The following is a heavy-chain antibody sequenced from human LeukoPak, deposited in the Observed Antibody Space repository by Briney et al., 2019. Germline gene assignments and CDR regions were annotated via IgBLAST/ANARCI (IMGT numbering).Heavy chain of an antibody. CDR2: IKSDGKT. CDR3: ARAPSEVGGYYPEYFRH. V-gene: IGHV3-74*01. D-gene: IGHD3-22*01. Sequence: GGSLRLSCAASGFTFSRYWMHWVRQAPGKGLVWVSRIKSDGKTNYADSVKGRFTISRDNAKNTVSLQMDSLRAEDTGVYYCARAPSEVGGYYPEYFRHWGQGTLVTVSS. CDR1: GFTFSRYW. J-gene: IGHJ1*01.